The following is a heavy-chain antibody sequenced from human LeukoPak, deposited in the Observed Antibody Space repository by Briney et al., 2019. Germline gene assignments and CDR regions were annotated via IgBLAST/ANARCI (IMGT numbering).Heavy chain of an antibody. D-gene: IGHD1-14*01. V-gene: IGHV3-66*01. Sequence: GGSLRLSCAASGFTVSSSYMSWVRQAPGKWLEWVSIIHSDGSTYYADSVRGRFTISRDNAKNSMYLQMDSLRDEDTAVYYCATETIGSHYDYWGQGTLLTVSS. CDR1: GFTVSSSY. CDR2: IHSDGST. J-gene: IGHJ4*02. CDR3: ATETIGSHYDY.